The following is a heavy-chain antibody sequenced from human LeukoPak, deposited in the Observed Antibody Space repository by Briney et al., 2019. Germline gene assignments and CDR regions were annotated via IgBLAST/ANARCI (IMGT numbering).Heavy chain of an antibody. Sequence: PGGSLRLSCAASGFTFSSYWMSWVRQAPGKGLEWVANIKQDGSEKYYVDSVKGRFTISRDNAKNSLYLQMNSLRAEDTAVYYCARETYYDYVWGSYRPAPFDYWGQGTLVTVSS. J-gene: IGHJ4*02. CDR1: GFTFSSYW. CDR2: IKQDGSEK. D-gene: IGHD3-16*02. V-gene: IGHV3-7*01. CDR3: ARETYYDYVWGSYRPAPFDY.